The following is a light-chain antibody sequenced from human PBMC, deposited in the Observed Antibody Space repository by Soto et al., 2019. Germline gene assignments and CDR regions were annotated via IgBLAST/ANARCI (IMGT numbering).Light chain of an antibody. CDR1: QTISSC. CDR2: KAS. CDR3: QQYDSYPEA. J-gene: IGKJ1*01. V-gene: IGKV1-5*03. Sequence: IQMSQSPSTLSGSVGDGVTITCRASQTISSCLAWYQQKPGQAPRLLIYKASTLTTGIPSRFSGSGSGTEFTLTISSLEPDDFATYYCQQYDSYPEAFGQGTKVDIK.